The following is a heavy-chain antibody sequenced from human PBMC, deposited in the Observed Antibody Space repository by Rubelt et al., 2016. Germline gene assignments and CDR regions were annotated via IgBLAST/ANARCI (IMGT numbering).Heavy chain of an antibody. CDR2: IYYSGST. CDR3: ARLFYGDYGEWYFDL. V-gene: IGHV4-59*01. J-gene: IGHJ2*01. Sequence: QVQLQESGPGLVKPSETLSLTCTVSGGSISSYYWSWIRQPPGKGLEWIGYIYYSGSTNYNPSLKSRVTISVDTSKNQFSLKLSSVTAADTAVYYCARLFYGDYGEWYFDLWGRGTLVTVSS. D-gene: IGHD4-17*01. CDR1: GGSISSYY.